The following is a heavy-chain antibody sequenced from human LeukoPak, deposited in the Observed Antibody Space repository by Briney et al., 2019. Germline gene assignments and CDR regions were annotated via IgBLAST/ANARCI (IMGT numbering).Heavy chain of an antibody. CDR1: GYTFTSYG. V-gene: IGHV1-18*01. CDR2: ISAYNGNT. D-gene: IGHD3-10*01. CDR3: ARGRVYGSGSYYHPDAFDI. J-gene: IGHJ3*02. Sequence: ASVKVSCKASGYTFTSYGISWVRQAPGQGLEWMGWISAYNGNTNYAQKLQGRVTMATDTSTSTAYMELRSLRSDDTAVYYCARGRVYGSGSYYHPDAFDIWGQGTMVTVSS.